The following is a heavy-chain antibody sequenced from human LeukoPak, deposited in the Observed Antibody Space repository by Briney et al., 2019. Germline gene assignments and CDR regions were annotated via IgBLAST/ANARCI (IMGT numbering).Heavy chain of an antibody. CDR2: MNPNSGNT. CDR1: GYTFTSYD. V-gene: IGHV1-8*01. CDR3: ARGLGLVRGVIITSFDY. D-gene: IGHD3-10*01. Sequence: ASVKVSCKASGYTFTSYDINWVRQATGQGLEWMGWMNPNSGNTDYAQKFQGRVTMTRNTSISTAYMELSSLRSEDTAVYYCARGLGLVRGVIITSFDYWGQGTLVTVSS. J-gene: IGHJ4*02.